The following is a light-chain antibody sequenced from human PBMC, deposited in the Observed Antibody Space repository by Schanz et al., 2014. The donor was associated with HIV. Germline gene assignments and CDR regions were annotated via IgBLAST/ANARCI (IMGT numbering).Light chain of an antibody. V-gene: IGKV3-20*01. CDR3: QQDGSSPWT. CDR1: QSVKSNF. J-gene: IGKJ1*01. CDR2: GAS. Sequence: EIVLTQSPGTLSLSPGERGTLSCRASQSVKSNFIGWYQQKPGQAPRLLIFGASNRATGIPDRFSGGVSGKDFTLAIRRVVPEDYGVYYCQQDGSSPWTFGQGTRVDVK.